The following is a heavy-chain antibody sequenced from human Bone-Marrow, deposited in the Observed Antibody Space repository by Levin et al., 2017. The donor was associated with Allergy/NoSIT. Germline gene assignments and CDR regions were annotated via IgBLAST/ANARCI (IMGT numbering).Heavy chain of an antibody. CDR1: GGTFSSHG. CDR3: ARLTGDCSGGACLSRYFYYYMDV. V-gene: IGHV1-69*01. CDR2: IIPIFGPP. D-gene: IGHD2-15*01. J-gene: IGHJ6*03. Sequence: KHGESLKISCKASGGTFSSHGIAWVRQAPGQGLEWMGGIIPIFGPPNYAQKFQGRVTISADESTNTAYMELSSLRSDDTAVFYCARLTGDCSGGACLSRYFYYYMDVWGKGTTVTVSS.